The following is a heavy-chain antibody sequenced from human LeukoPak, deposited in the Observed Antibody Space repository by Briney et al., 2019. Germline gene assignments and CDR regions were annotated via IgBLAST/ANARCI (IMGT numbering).Heavy chain of an antibody. CDR2: IYYSGST. J-gene: IGHJ5*02. CDR3: ARDKGDYGDYYWFDP. CDR1: GGSISSYY. Sequence: ASETLSLTCTVSGGSISSYYWSWIRQPSGKGLEWIGYIYYSGSTNYNPSLKSRVTISVDTSKNQFSLKLRSVTAADTAVYYCARDKGDYGDYYWFDPWGQGTLVTVSS. V-gene: IGHV4-59*01. D-gene: IGHD4-17*01.